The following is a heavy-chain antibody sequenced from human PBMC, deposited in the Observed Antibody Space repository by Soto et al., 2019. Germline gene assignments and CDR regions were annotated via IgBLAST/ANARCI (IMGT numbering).Heavy chain of an antibody. CDR1: GGSFSGYY. CDR3: ARVGPTSTFDY. CDR2: IYYSGRT. J-gene: IGHJ4*02. Sequence: PSETLSLTCAVYGGSFSGYYWGWIRRPPGKGLEWLGSIYYSGRTYDNPSLKSRVTISGDTSKNQFSLKLSSVTAADAAVYFCARVGPTSTFDYWGQGTLVTVSS. D-gene: IGHD1-26*01. V-gene: IGHV4-34*11.